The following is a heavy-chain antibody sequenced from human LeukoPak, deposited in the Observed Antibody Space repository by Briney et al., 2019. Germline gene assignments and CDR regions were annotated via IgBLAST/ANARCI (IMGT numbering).Heavy chain of an antibody. CDR1: GFTFSSYG. J-gene: IGHJ4*02. CDR2: ISYDGSNK. CDR3: ANDVIAAAGARGFFDY. V-gene: IGHV3-30*18. D-gene: IGHD6-13*01. Sequence: GRSLRLSCAASGFTFSSYGMHWVRQAPGKGLEWVAVISYDGSNKYYADSVKGRFTISRDNSKNTLYLQMNSLRAEDTAVYYCANDVIAAAGARGFFDYWGQGTLVTVSS.